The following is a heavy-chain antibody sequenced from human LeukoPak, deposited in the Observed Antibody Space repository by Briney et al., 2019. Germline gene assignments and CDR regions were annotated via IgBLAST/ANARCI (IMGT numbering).Heavy chain of an antibody. CDR2: IYYSGST. CDR3: ARDVVVVPAANNWFDP. CDR1: GGSISSYY. D-gene: IGHD2-2*01. Sequence: SETLSLTCTVSGGSISSYYWSWIRQPPGKGLEWIGYIYYSGSTNYNPSLKSRVTISVDTSKNQFSLKLSSVTAADTAVYYCARDVVVVPAANNWFDPWGQGTLVTVSS. V-gene: IGHV4-59*12. J-gene: IGHJ5*02.